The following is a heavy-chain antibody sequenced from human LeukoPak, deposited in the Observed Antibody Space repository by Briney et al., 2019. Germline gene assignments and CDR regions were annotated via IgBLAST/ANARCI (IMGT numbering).Heavy chain of an antibody. CDR2: INPNSGGT. Sequence: ASVKVSCKASGYAFTGYYMHWVRQAPGQGLEWMGWINPNSGGTNYAQKFQGRVTMTRDMSISTAYMELSRLRSDDTAVYYCASTSKYTDAFDIWGQGTMVTVSS. V-gene: IGHV1-2*02. CDR1: GYAFTGYY. D-gene: IGHD1-1*01. J-gene: IGHJ3*02. CDR3: ASTSKYTDAFDI.